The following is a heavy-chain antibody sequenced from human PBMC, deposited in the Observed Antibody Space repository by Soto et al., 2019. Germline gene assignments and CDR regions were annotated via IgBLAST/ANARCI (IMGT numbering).Heavy chain of an antibody. D-gene: IGHD4-4*01. V-gene: IGHV1-69*13. CDR3: ARAPHDYSFGYYYGMDV. Sequence: SVKVSCKASGGTFSSYAISWVRQAPGQGLEWMGGIIPIFGTANYAQKFQGRVTITADESTSTAYMELSSLRSEDTAVYYCARAPHDYSFGYYYGMDVWGQGTTVTVSS. CDR2: IIPIFGTA. CDR1: GGTFSSYA. J-gene: IGHJ6*02.